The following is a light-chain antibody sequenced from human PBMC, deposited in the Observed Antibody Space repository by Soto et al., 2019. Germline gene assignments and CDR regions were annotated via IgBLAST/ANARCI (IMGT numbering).Light chain of an antibody. V-gene: IGLV2-14*01. J-gene: IGLJ1*01. CDR2: DVS. CDR3: CSYTSNYTYV. Sequence: QSALTQPASVSGSPGQSITISCTGTSSDIGGYSSVSWYQHHPGRAPKLMIYDVSHRPSGVSTRFSGSKSGNTASLTISGLQAEDGADYYCCSYTSNYTYVFGTGTKVTVL. CDR1: SSDIGGYSS.